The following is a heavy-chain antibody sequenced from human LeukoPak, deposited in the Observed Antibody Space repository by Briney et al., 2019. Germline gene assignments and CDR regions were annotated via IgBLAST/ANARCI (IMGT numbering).Heavy chain of an antibody. V-gene: IGHV3-30*03. CDR2: ISYDGSNK. J-gene: IGHJ4*02. CDR3: ASGISAGLFDN. Sequence: GGSLRLSCAASEFTFSSYGMHWVRQAPGKGLEWVAVISYDGSNKYYAESAKGRFTISRDNSKNTLYLQMNSLRAEDAAVYYCASGISAGLFDNWGQGTLVTVSS. CDR1: EFTFSSYG. D-gene: IGHD6-25*01.